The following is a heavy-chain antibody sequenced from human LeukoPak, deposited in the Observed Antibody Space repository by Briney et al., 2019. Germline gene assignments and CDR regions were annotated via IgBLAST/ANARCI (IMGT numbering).Heavy chain of an antibody. CDR3: ARGLEDYGDYAY. J-gene: IGHJ4*02. Sequence: SVKVSCKASGGTFSSYAISWVRQAPGQGLEWMGGIIPIFGTANYAQKFQGRVTITADESTSTAYMELSSLRSEDTAVYYCARGLEDYGDYAYWGQGTLVTVSA. CDR1: GGTFSSYA. D-gene: IGHD4-17*01. CDR2: IIPIFGTA. V-gene: IGHV1-69*13.